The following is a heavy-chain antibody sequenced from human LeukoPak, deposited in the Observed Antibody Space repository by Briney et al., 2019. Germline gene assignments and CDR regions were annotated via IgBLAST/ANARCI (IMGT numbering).Heavy chain of an antibody. CDR1: GFTFTNYA. CDR2: ISGSGGST. D-gene: IGHD2-15*01. CDR3: ASMVVAAVTNWFDP. J-gene: IGHJ5*02. V-gene: IGHV3-23*01. Sequence: GGSLRLSCAASGFTFTNYAMSWVRQAPGKGLEWVSAISGSGGSTYYADSVKGRFTISRDNSKNTLYLQMNSLRAEDTAVYYCASMVVAAVTNWFDPWGQGTLVTVSS.